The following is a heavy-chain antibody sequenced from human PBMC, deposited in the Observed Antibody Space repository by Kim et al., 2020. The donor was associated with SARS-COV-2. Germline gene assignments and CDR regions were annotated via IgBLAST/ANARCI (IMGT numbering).Heavy chain of an antibody. J-gene: IGHJ4*02. D-gene: IGHD2-15*01. CDR1: GFTVSSNY. CDR2: IYSGGST. CDR3: ARDSGYCSGGSCYGDY. Sequence: GGSLRLSCAASGFTVSSNYMSWVRQAPGKGLEWVSVIYSGGSTYYADSVKGRFTISRDNSKNTLYLQMNSLRAEDTAVYYCARDSGYCSGGSCYGDYWGQGTLVTVSS. V-gene: IGHV3-66*01.